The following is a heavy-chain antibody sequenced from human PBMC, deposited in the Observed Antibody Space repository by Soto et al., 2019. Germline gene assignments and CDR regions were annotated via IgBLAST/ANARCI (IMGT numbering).Heavy chain of an antibody. J-gene: IGHJ6*03. CDR2: IYSGGNT. Sequence: GGSLILSCAASGFTVSSNYMSWVRQAPGKGLEWVSVIYSGGNTYYADSVKGRFTISRHNSKNTLYLQMNSLRAEDAAVYYCARDRDYYYYMDVWGKGTTVTVSS. CDR3: ARDRDYYYYMDV. CDR1: GFTVSSNY. V-gene: IGHV3-53*04.